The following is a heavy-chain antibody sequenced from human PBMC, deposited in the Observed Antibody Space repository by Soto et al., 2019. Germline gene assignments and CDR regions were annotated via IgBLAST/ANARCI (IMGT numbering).Heavy chain of an antibody. CDR3: AREVIVLVPAVMGRSNWFDP. D-gene: IGHD2-2*01. CDR1: GGSISSSNW. V-gene: IGHV4-31*11. J-gene: IGHJ5*02. CDR2: IYYSGST. Sequence: PSETLSLTCAVSGGSISSSNWWSWVRQHPGKGLEWIGYIYYSGSTYYNPSLKSRVTISVDTSKNQFSLKLSSVTAADTAVYYCAREVIVLVPAVMGRSNWFDPWGQRTLVTVSS.